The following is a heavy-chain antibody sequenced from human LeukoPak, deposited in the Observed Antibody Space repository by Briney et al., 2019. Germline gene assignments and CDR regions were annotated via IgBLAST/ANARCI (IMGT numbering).Heavy chain of an antibody. CDR1: GFTISSYG. J-gene: IGHJ4*02. CDR3: ARERTVMVSREFDY. Sequence: GGTLSLTCAASGFTISSYGRHWIRQPPGKGLEWVAVISYDGRSKYYADSVKGRFTISRDNSKSTLNLQMNSLRAEDTAVYYCARERTVMVSREFDYWGQGTLVIVSS. V-gene: IGHV3-30*03. CDR2: ISYDGRSK. D-gene: IGHD5-18*01.